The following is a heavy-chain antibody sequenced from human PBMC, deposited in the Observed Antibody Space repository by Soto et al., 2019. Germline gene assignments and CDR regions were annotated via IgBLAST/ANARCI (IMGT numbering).Heavy chain of an antibody. CDR3: ARLGAFYQSLDP. CDR1: GGSVSRDNYY. D-gene: IGHD3-3*02. CDR2: IYRTGSA. Sequence: SETLSLTCTVSGGSVSRDNYYWTWIRQPPGKGLECVGYIYRTGSANYNPSLKSRATISLDASKNRFSLVLSSVSAADTAVYYCARLGAFYQSLDPWGQGTLVTVSS. J-gene: IGHJ5*02. V-gene: IGHV4-61*01.